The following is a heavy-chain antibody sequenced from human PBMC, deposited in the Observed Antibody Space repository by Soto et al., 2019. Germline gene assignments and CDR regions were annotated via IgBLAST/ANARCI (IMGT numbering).Heavy chain of an antibody. CDR1: GGSISSGGYY. Sequence: NPSETLSLTCTVSGGSISSGGYYWSWIRQHPGKGLEWIGYIYYSGSTYYNPSLKSRVTISVDTSKNQFSLKLSSVTAADTAVYYCARDHIPFRGATTSGMDVWGQGTTVTVSS. D-gene: IGHD1-26*01. J-gene: IGHJ6*02. V-gene: IGHV4-31*03. CDR3: ARDHIPFRGATTSGMDV. CDR2: IYYSGST.